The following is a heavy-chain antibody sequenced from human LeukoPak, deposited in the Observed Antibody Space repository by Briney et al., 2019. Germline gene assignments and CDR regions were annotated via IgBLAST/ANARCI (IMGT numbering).Heavy chain of an antibody. CDR2: INPNSGGT. J-gene: IGHJ6*03. V-gene: IGHV1-2*02. CDR1: GYTLTGYY. Sequence: ASVKVSCKASGYTLTGYYMHWVRQAPGQGLEWMGWINPNSGGTNYAQKFQGRVTMTRDTSISTAYMELSRLRSDDTAVYYCARDRAGNHYYYYYYMDVWGKGTTVTVSS. CDR3: ARDRAGNHYYYYYYMDV.